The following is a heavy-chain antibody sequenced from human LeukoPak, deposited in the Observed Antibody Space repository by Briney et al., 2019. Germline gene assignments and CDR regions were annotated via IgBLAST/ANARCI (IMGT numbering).Heavy chain of an antibody. V-gene: IGHV3-9*03. CDR2: ITSSSSTI. CDR3: ARSGITMVGGVSIGLLAFDI. J-gene: IGHJ3*02. D-gene: IGHD3-10*01. Sequence: GRSLRLSCAASGFTFDDYAMHWVRQAPGKGLEWVSYITSSSSTIYYADSVKGRFTISRDNAENTLYLQMNSLRVEDMANYYCARSGITMVGGVSIGLLAFDIWGQGTMVTVSS. CDR1: GFTFDDYA.